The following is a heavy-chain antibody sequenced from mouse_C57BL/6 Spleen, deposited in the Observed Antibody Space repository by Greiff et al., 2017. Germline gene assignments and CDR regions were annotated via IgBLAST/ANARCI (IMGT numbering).Heavy chain of an antibody. CDR3: ARIHYYGSSYVSAMDY. V-gene: IGHV1-59*01. J-gene: IGHJ4*01. CDR1: GYTFTSYW. CDR2: IDPSDSYT. Sequence: VQLQQPGAELVRPGTSVKLSCKASGYTFTSYWMHWVKQRPGQGLEWIGVIDPSDSYTNYNQKFKGKATLTVDTSSSTAYMQLSSLTSEDSAVYYCARIHYYGSSYVSAMDYWGQGTSVTVSS. D-gene: IGHD1-1*01.